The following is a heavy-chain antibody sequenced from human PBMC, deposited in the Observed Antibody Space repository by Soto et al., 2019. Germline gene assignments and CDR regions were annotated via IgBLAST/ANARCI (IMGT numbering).Heavy chain of an antibody. CDR1: GFTFSSYW. J-gene: IGHJ3*02. CDR3: ARDRGGQQLVQDAFDI. D-gene: IGHD6-13*01. Sequence: GGSLRLSCAASGFTFSSYWMSWVRQAPGKGLEWVANIKQDGSEKYYVDSVKGRFTISRDNAKNSLYLQMNRLRAEDTDVYYCARDRGGQQLVQDAFDIWGQGTMVTVSS. CDR2: IKQDGSEK. V-gene: IGHV3-7*01.